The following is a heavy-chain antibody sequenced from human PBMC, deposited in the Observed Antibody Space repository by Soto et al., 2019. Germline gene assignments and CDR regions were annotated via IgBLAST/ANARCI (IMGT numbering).Heavy chain of an antibody. CDR2: ISYDGSNK. J-gene: IGHJ4*02. D-gene: IGHD3-9*01. Sequence: GGSLRLSCAASGFTFSSYAMHWVRQAPGKGLEWVAVISYDGSNKYYADSVKGRFTISRDNSKNTLYLQMNSLRAEDTAVYYCARDPARELRYFDWLLSLNPFDYWGQGTLVTVSS. CDR3: ARDPARELRYFDWLLSLNPFDY. V-gene: IGHV3-30-3*01. CDR1: GFTFSSYA.